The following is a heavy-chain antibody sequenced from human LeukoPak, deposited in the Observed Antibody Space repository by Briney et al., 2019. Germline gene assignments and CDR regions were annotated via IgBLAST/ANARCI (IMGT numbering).Heavy chain of an antibody. CDR1: GFTFSSYS. Sequence: NPGGSLRLSCAASGFTFSSYSMNWVRQAPGKGLEWVSSISSSSSYIYYVDSVKGQFTISRDDAKNSLYLQMNSLRADDTAVYYCARERTTVVTEKYYFYGMDVWGQGTTVTVSS. J-gene: IGHJ6*02. D-gene: IGHD4-23*01. CDR3: ARERTTVVTEKYYFYGMDV. CDR2: ISSSSSYI. V-gene: IGHV3-21*01.